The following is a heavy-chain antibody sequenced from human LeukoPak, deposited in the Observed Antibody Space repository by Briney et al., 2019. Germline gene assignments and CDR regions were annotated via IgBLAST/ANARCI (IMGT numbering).Heavy chain of an antibody. D-gene: IGHD2-2*01. Sequence: PSETLSLTCTVSGGSISSSSYYWGWIRQPPGKGLEWIGSIYYSGSTYYNPSLKSRVTISVDTSKNQFSLKLSSVTAADTAVYYCARGQTVYCSSTSCLANAFDIWDQGTMVTVSS. CDR2: IYYSGST. J-gene: IGHJ3*02. V-gene: IGHV4-39*01. CDR3: ARGQTVYCSSTSCLANAFDI. CDR1: GGSISSSSYY.